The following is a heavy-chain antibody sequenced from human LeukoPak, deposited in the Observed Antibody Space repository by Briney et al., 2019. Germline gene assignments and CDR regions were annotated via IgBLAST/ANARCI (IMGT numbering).Heavy chain of an antibody. D-gene: IGHD3-10*01. CDR1: GGTFSSYA. J-gene: IGHJ5*02. Sequence: ASVKVSCKASGGTFSSYAISWVRQAPGQGLEWMGSISAYNGNTNYAQKLQGRVTMTTDTSTSTAYMELRSLRSDDTAVYYCARDTPPVITMVRDYNWFDPWGQGTLVTVSS. CDR3: ARDTPPVITMVRDYNWFDP. CDR2: ISAYNGNT. V-gene: IGHV1-18*01.